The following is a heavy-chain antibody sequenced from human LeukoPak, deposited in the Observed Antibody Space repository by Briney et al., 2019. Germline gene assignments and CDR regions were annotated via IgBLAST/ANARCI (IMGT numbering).Heavy chain of an antibody. CDR1: GYTFTSYG. CDR3: ARRGQLVPQDY. Sequence: ASVKVSCTASGYTFTSYGISWVRQAPGQGLEWMGWISAYNGNTNYAQKLQGRVTMTTDTSTSTACIELRSLRSDDTAVYYCARRGQLVPQDYWGQGTLVTVSS. CDR2: ISAYNGNT. D-gene: IGHD6-6*01. V-gene: IGHV1-18*01. J-gene: IGHJ4*02.